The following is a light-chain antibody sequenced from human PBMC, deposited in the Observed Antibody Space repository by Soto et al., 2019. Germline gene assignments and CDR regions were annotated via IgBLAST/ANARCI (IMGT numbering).Light chain of an antibody. V-gene: IGLV2-11*01. CDR3: CSYAGSYTWM. CDR1: SSDVGGYIF. Sequence: QSALTQPHSVSGSPGQSVTISCTGTSSDVGGYIFVSWYQQRPGKAPKLMIYDVNKRPSGVPDRFSGSKSGNTASLTISGLQAEDEADYFCCSYAGSYTWMFGVGTKVTVL. CDR2: DVN. J-gene: IGLJ3*02.